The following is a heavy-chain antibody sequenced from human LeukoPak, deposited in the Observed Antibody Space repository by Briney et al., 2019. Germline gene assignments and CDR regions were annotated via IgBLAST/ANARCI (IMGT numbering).Heavy chain of an antibody. CDR2: IYPGDSDT. J-gene: IGHJ4*02. D-gene: IGHD2-2*01. CDR3: ARHGGGECTTNCPLSDY. V-gene: IGHV5-51*01. Sequence: RGESLKISCKASGYSFSNYWIAWVRQMPGKGLEWMGIIYPGDSDTRYSPSFEGQVTFSADKSISTAYLQWSSLRASDTAMYYYARHGGGECTTNCPLSDYWGQGTLVTVSS. CDR1: GYSFSNYW.